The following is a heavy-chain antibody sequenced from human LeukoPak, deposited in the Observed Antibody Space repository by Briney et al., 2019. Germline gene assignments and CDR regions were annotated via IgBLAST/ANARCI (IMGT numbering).Heavy chain of an antibody. CDR1: GYTFTSYY. CDR3: ATSPGQQLVSIAPFDY. CDR2: INPSGGST. J-gene: IGHJ4*02. Sequence: GASVKVSCKASGYTFTSYYMHWVRQAPGQGLEWMGIINPSGGSTSYAQKFQGRVTMTRDMSTSTVYMELSSLRSEDTAVYYCATSPGQQLVSIAPFDYWGQGTLVTVSS. V-gene: IGHV1-46*01. D-gene: IGHD6-6*01.